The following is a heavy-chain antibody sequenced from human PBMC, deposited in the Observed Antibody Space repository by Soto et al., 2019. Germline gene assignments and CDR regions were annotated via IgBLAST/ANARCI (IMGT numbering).Heavy chain of an antibody. J-gene: IGHJ4*02. D-gene: IGHD3-10*01. V-gene: IGHV3-33*01. CDR1: GFTFSSYG. CDR2: IWYDGSNK. CDR3: AGDRLLWFGDGLDY. Sequence: QVQLVESGGGVVQPGRSLRLSCAASGFTFSSYGMHWVRQAPGKGLEWVAVIWYDGSNKYYADSVKGRFTISRDNSKNTLYLQMNSLRAEDTAVYYCAGDRLLWFGDGLDYWGQGTLVTVSS.